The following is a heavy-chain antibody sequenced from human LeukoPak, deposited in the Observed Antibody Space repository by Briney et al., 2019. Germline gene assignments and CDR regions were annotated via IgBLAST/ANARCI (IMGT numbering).Heavy chain of an antibody. J-gene: IGHJ4*02. CDR2: INPNSGGT. Sequence: ASVKVSCKASGYTFTSYGISWVRQAPGQGLEWMGWINPNSGGTNYAQKFQGRVTMTRDTSISTAYMELSRLRSDDTAVYYCARFSVTYYYDSSGYDYWGQGTLVTVSS. V-gene: IGHV1-2*02. CDR1: GYTFTSYG. CDR3: ARFSVTYYYDSSGYDY. D-gene: IGHD3-22*01.